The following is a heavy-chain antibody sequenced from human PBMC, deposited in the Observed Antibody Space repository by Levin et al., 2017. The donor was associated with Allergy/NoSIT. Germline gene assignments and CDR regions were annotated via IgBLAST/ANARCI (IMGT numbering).Heavy chain of an antibody. D-gene: IGHD3-9*01. Sequence: GESLKISCKGSGYSFTSYWIGWVRQMPGKGLEWMGIIYPGDSDTRYSPSFQGQVTISADKSISTAYLQWSSLKASDTAMYYCARLDILTGEPVENYYGMDVWGQGTTVTVSS. CDR2: IYPGDSDT. V-gene: IGHV5-51*01. CDR1: GYSFTSYW. J-gene: IGHJ6*02. CDR3: ARLDILTGEPVENYYGMDV.